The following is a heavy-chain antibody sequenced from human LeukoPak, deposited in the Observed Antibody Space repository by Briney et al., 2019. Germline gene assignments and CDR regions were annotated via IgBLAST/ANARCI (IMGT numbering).Heavy chain of an antibody. V-gene: IGHV4-59*08. Sequence: SETLSLTCTVSGGSISNYYWSWIREPPGRGLESMGYIYYSGTTNYNPSLKSRVTISVDTSKNQFSLKLSSVTAADTAVYYCARHGGYSSPYLHWGQGTLVTVSS. CDR1: GGSISNYY. J-gene: IGHJ1*01. D-gene: IGHD6-13*01. CDR2: IYYSGTT. CDR3: ARHGGYSSPYLH.